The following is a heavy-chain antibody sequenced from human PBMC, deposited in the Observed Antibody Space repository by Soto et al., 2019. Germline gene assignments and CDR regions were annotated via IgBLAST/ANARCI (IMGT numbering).Heavy chain of an antibody. Sequence: GGSLRLSCAASGFTFSSYAMHWVRQAPGKGLEWVAVISYGGGNKYYADSVKGRFTISRDNSKNTLYLQMNSLRAEDTAVYYSAKDLGYFDWLPFDYWGQGTLVTVSS. D-gene: IGHD3-9*01. CDR2: ISYGGGNK. J-gene: IGHJ4*02. CDR1: GFTFSSYA. CDR3: AKDLGYFDWLPFDY. V-gene: IGHV3-30-3*01.